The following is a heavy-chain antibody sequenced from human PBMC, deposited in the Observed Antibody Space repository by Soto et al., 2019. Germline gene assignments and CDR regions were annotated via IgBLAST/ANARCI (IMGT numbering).Heavy chain of an antibody. Sequence: VQLLESGGGLVQPGGSLRLSCAASGFTFTTYAMSWVRQAPGKGLEWVSTISVSGDTTYYADSVKGRFAVSRDNSKNTIYLQMNSLRAEDTAIYHCATRHLSYCSGGTCNPFDFWGQGTLVTVSS. CDR3: ATRHLSYCSGGTCNPFDF. J-gene: IGHJ4*02. V-gene: IGHV3-23*01. CDR2: ISVSGDTT. CDR1: GFTFTTYA. D-gene: IGHD2-15*01.